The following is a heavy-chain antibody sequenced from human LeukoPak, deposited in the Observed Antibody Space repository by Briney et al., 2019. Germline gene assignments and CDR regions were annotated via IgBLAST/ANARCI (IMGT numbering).Heavy chain of an antibody. Sequence: GGSLRLSCAASGFTFSSYAISWVRQAPRKGLEWVSAISGSGGSTYYADSVKGRFTISRDNSKNTLYLQMNSLRADDTAVYYCAKDPRGWLSTPDYWGQGTLVTVSS. CDR3: AKDPRGWLSTPDY. CDR1: GFTFSSYA. D-gene: IGHD3-22*01. CDR2: ISGSGGST. J-gene: IGHJ4*02. V-gene: IGHV3-23*01.